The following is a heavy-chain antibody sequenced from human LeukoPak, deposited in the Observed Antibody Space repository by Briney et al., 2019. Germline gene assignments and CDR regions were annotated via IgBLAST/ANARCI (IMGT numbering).Heavy chain of an antibody. D-gene: IGHD3-10*01. CDR1: GHSISSDYY. V-gene: IGHV4-38-2*02. J-gene: IGHJ4*02. CDR3: ARDFFKYGSGSFHDY. Sequence: SETLSLTCSVSGHSISSDYYWGWIRQPPGKGLEWIGSVIHSGSAYYNPSLKSRVTMSVDTSKNQLSLKLTSVTAADTAVYYCARDFFKYGSGSFHDYWGQGTLVTVSS. CDR2: VIHSGSA.